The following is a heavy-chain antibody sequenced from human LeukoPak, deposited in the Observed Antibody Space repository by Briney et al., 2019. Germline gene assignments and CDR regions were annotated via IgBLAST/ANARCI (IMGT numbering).Heavy chain of an antibody. J-gene: IGHJ4*02. V-gene: IGHV4-59*01. CDR1: GGSISSYY. D-gene: IGHD1-26*01. CDR3: AREGGSYHFDY. CDR2: IYYSGST. Sequence: SETLSLTCTVSGGSISSYYWNWIREPPGKGLEWIGHIYYSGSTNYNPALKRRGTITVDTSKNQFSLKLTSVTAADTAVYYCAREGGSYHFDYWGQGTLVTVSS.